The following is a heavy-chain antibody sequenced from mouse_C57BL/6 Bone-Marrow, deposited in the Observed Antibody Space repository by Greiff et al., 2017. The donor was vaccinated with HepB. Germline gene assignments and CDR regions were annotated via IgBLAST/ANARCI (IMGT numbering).Heavy chain of an antibody. CDR3: ARRYYYGSRFDY. D-gene: IGHD1-1*01. CDR2: IYPRSGNT. CDR1: GYTFTSYG. V-gene: IGHV1-81*01. Sequence: VKVVESGAELARPGASVKLSCKASGYTFTSYGISWVKQRTGQGLEWIGEIYPRSGNTYYNEKFKGKATLTADKSSSTAYMELRSLTSEDSAVYFCARRYYYGSRFDYWGQGTTLTVSS. J-gene: IGHJ2*01.